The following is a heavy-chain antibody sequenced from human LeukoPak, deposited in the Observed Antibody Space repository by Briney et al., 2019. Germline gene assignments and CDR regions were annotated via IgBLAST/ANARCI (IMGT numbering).Heavy chain of an antibody. J-gene: IGHJ3*02. D-gene: IGHD1-14*01. V-gene: IGHV3-48*01. CDR1: GFTFSSYS. Sequence: PGGSLRLSCAASGFTFSSYSMNWVRQAPGKGLEWVSYISSSSITIYYADSVKGRFTISRDNAKNSLYLQMNSLRAEDTAVYYCAREDGNRHAFDIWGQGTMVTVSS. CDR2: ISSSSITI. CDR3: AREDGNRHAFDI.